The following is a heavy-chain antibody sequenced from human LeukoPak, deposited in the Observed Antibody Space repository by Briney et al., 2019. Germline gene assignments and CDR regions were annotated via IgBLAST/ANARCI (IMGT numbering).Heavy chain of an antibody. V-gene: IGHV3-11*01. D-gene: IGHD6-13*01. CDR2: ISSSGSTI. CDR3: ASGYSSSWYRPDY. J-gene: IGHJ4*02. CDR1: GFTFSDYY. Sequence: GGSLRLSCAASGFTFSDYYMSWIRQAPGKGLEWVSYISSSGSTIYYADSVKGRFTISRDNAKNSLYLQMNSLRAEDTAVYYCASGYSSSWYRPDYWGQGTLVTVSS.